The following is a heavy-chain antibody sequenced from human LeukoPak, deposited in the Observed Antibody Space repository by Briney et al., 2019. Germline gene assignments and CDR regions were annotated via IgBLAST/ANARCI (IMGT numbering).Heavy chain of an antibody. J-gene: IGHJ4*02. D-gene: IGHD6-19*01. Sequence: SETLSLTCTVSGGSISSYYWSWIRQPPGKGLECIGYISYSGSTYYNTSLKSRLTISVDTSKNQFSLKLNSVTAADTAVYYCARLMAVAGTLSFFDYWGQGILVTVSS. CDR1: GGSISSYY. CDR3: ARLMAVAGTLSFFDY. CDR2: ISYSGST. V-gene: IGHV4-59*08.